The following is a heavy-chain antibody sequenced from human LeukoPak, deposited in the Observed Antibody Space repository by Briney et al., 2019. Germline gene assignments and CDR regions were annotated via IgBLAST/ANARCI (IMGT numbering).Heavy chain of an antibody. J-gene: IGHJ4*02. CDR1: GFTLSSYG. V-gene: IGHV3-30*02. CDR3: AKDGYRNYNGSGSPLS. CDR2: IRYDGSNK. D-gene: IGHD3-10*01. Sequence: GGSLRLSCAASGFTLSSYGMHWVRQAPGKGLEWVAFIRYDGSNKYNADSVKGRFTISRDNSKNTLYLQMNSLRAEDTAVYYCAKDGYRNYNGSGSPLSWGQGTLVTVSS.